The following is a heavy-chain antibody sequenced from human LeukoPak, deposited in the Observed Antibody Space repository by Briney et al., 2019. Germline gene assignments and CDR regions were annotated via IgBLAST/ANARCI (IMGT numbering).Heavy chain of an antibody. D-gene: IGHD6-6*01. CDR2: INPNSGGT. CDR3: ATVSVSSSSGFDY. Sequence: ASVKVSCKASGYXFTGYYMYWVRQAPGQGLEWMGWINPNSGGTKYGQKFQGRIIMTSDTSTSTAYMELSSLRSDDTAVFYCATVSVSSSSGFDYWGQGTLVTVSS. J-gene: IGHJ4*02. V-gene: IGHV1-2*02. CDR1: GYXFTGYY.